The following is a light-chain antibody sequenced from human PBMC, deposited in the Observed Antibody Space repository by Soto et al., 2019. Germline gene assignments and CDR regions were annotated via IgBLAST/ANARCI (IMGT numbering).Light chain of an antibody. V-gene: IGLV2-23*02. CDR3: CSYAGSSTLYV. CDR2: EVS. Sequence: QSVLTQPASVSGSPGQSITISCTGTSSDVGSYNLVSWYQQHLGKAPKLMIYEVSKRPSGVSNRFSGSKSGNTASRTSSGLQADDEADYYCCSYAGSSTLYVFGTGTKVTVL. CDR1: SSDVGSYNL. J-gene: IGLJ1*01.